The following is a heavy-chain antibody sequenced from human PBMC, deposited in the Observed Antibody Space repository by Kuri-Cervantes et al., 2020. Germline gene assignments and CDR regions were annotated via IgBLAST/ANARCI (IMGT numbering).Heavy chain of an antibody. CDR3: ARLGGADYDFWSGYLLYFDY. CDR2: IYYSGST. D-gene: IGHD3-3*01. Sequence: GSLRLSCTVSAGSISSSSYYWGWIRQPPGKGLEWIGNIYYSGSTYYNPSLKGRITMSVDTSKNQFSLQLSSVTAADTAVYYCARLGGADYDFWSGYLLYFDYWGRGTLVTVSS. CDR1: AGSISSSSYY. J-gene: IGHJ4*02. V-gene: IGHV4-39*01.